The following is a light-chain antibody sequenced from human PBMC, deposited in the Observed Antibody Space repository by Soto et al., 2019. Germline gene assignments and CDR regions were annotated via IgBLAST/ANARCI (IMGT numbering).Light chain of an antibody. J-gene: IGLJ2*01. CDR1: GSDIGGYNY. V-gene: IGLV2-14*01. CDR3: TSYTSSSSVV. Sequence: QSALTQPASVSGSPGQSITISCTGIGSDIGGYNYVSWYQQHPGKAPKVMIYEVSNRPSGVSNRFSASKSGNTASLTISGLQAEDEADYYCTSYTSSSSVVFGGGTKLTVL. CDR2: EVS.